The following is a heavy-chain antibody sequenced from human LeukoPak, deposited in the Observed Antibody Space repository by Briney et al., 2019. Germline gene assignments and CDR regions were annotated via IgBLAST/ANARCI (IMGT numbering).Heavy chain of an antibody. J-gene: IGHJ4*02. CDR2: IYYSGST. D-gene: IGHD5-12*01. V-gene: IGHV4-31*03. CDR3: ARIGHSGYDFDY. Sequence: PSQTLSLTCTVSGGSISSGGYYWSWIRQHPGKGLEWIGYIYYSGSTYYNPSLKSRVTISVDTSNNQFSLKLSSVTAADTAVYYCARIGHSGYDFDYWGQGTLVTVSS. CDR1: GGSISSGGYY.